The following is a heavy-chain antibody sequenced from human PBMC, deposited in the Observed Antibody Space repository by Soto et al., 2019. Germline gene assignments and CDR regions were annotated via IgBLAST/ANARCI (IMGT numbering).Heavy chain of an antibody. CDR2: IHSDGSST. Sequence: EVQLVESGGGLVRPGGSLRLSCAASGFTFSYYWMHWVRQAPGKGLVWVSRIHSDGSSTTYADFVKGRFIISGDNARNTVDLQMNSGRVEDTAVYYCARGDRGAFDLWGQGTVVTVSS. V-gene: IGHV3-74*01. CDR3: ARGDRGAFDL. J-gene: IGHJ3*01. CDR1: GFTFSYYW. D-gene: IGHD1-26*01.